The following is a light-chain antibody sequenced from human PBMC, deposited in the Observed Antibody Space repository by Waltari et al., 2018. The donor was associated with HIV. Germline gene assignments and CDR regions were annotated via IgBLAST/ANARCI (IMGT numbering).Light chain of an antibody. CDR3: CSYAGSSTWV. CDR1: SSDVGSYNV. V-gene: IGLV2-23*01. Sequence: QSALTQPASVSGSPGQSITISCTGTSSDVGSYNVVSWYQQHPGKAPKLMIYEDNQRPSGVSNRFSGSKSGNTASLTISGLQAEDEADYSCCSYAGSSTWVFGGGTKLTVL. J-gene: IGLJ3*02. CDR2: EDN.